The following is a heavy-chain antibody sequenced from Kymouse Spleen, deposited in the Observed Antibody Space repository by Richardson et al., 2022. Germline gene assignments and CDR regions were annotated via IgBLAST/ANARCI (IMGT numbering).Heavy chain of an antibody. Sequence: QLQLQESGPGLVKPSETLSLTCTVSGGSISSSSYYWGWIRQPPGKGLEWIGSIYYSGSTYYNPSLKSRVTISVDTSKNQFSLKLSSVTAADTAVYYCARGGDFWSGWNWFDPWGQGTLVTVSS. CDR3: ARGGDFWSGWNWFDP. CDR2: IYYSGST. CDR1: GGSISSSSYY. D-gene: IGHD3-3*01. V-gene: IGHV4-39*01. J-gene: IGHJ5*02.